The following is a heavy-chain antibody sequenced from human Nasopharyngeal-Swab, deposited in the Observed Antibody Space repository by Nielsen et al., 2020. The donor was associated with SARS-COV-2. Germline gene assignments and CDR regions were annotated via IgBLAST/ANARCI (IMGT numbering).Heavy chain of an antibody. J-gene: IGHJ3*02. CDR2: IYWDDDK. CDR3: AHSSSWHAGVAFDI. D-gene: IGHD6-13*01. Sequence: SGPTLVKPTQTLTLTCTFSGFSLSTSGVGVGWIRQPPGKALEWLALIYWDDDKRYSPSLKSRLTITKDISKNQVVLTMTNMDPVDTATYYCAHSSSWHAGVAFDIWGQGTMVTVSS. CDR1: GFSLSTSGVG. V-gene: IGHV2-5*02.